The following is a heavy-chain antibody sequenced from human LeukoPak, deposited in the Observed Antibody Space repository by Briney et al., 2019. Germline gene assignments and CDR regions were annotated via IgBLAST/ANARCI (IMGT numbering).Heavy chain of an antibody. J-gene: IGHJ4*02. CDR2: IYYSGST. Sequence: PSETLSLTCTVSGGSISSGDYYWSWIRQPPGKGLEWIGYIYYSGSTYYNPSLKSRVTISVDTSKNQFSLKLSSVTAADTAVYYCARDSHGRFGKAYYFDYWGQGTLVTVS. CDR1: GGSISSGDYY. CDR3: ARDSHGRFGKAYYFDY. V-gene: IGHV4-30-4*01. D-gene: IGHD3-3*01.